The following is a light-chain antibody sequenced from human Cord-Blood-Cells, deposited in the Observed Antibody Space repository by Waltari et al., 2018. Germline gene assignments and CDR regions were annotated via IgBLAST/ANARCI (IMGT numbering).Light chain of an antibody. CDR3: QQYGSSPLT. J-gene: IGKJ4*01. Sequence: EIVLTQSPGTLPLSPGEWATPPCRASQSVSSSYLACYQQKPGPATRLLIYGSTSRATGTPDRFSGSGSGTDFTLTISRLEPEDFAVYYCQQYGSSPLTFGGGTKVEIK. V-gene: IGKV3-20*01. CDR2: GST. CDR1: QSVSSSY.